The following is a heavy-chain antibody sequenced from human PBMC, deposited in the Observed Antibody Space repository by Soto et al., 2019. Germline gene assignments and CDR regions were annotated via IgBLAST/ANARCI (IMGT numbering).Heavy chain of an antibody. D-gene: IGHD3-22*01. CDR3: ARDRGVRKDWGYDSSGYYFPDAFDI. J-gene: IGHJ3*02. Sequence: QVQLQESGPGLVKPSQTLSLTCTVSGGSISSGGYYWSWIRQHPGKGLEWIGYIYYSGSTYYKPSLESRVTISVDTSKNQFSLKLSSVTAADTAVYYCARDRGVRKDWGYDSSGYYFPDAFDIWGQGTMVTVSS. CDR1: GGSISSGGYY. CDR2: IYYSGST. V-gene: IGHV4-31*03.